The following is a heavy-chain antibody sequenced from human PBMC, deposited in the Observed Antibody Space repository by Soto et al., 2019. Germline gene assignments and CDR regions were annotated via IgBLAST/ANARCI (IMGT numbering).Heavy chain of an antibody. CDR2: GSYSGTT. J-gene: IGHJ4*02. Sequence: SETPSLTCTVSGESVSSGSFYWAWKRQPPGKGLEWIGFGSYSGTTNYKPSLKSRVTISVDTSRSQISLKVSSLTAADTAVYYCARGATVTQYDYWGQGTLVTVAS. V-gene: IGHV4-61*01. CDR1: GESVSSGSFY. CDR3: ARGATVTQYDY. D-gene: IGHD4-17*01.